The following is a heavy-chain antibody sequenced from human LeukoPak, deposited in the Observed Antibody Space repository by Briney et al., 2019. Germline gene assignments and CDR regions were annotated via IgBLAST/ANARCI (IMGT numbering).Heavy chain of an antibody. Sequence: GKSLRLSCAASGLTFSTYPMHWVRQAPGKGLEWVAVISNDGNHKYSPDSVKGRFTISRDNSKNTLYLQMNSLRVEDTAVYYCARAETGFGYPYYMDVWGKGTTVTVSS. CDR2: ISNDGNHK. CDR1: GLTFSTYP. D-gene: IGHD3-16*01. V-gene: IGHV3-30*01. J-gene: IGHJ6*03. CDR3: ARAETGFGYPYYMDV.